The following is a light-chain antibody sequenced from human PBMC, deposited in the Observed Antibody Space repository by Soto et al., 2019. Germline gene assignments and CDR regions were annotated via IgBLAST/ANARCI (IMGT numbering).Light chain of an antibody. J-gene: IGKJ5*01. CDR2: SAS. CDR3: QKYNTVPAT. Sequence: DIQMTQSPPSLSASVGDRVTITCRASQGIESSLAWYQQKPGTVPKLLIYSASTLQSGVPSRFSGSGSGTDFTLTISSLQPEDVAAYYCQKYNTVPATFGQGTRLEIK. CDR1: QGIESS. V-gene: IGKV1-27*01.